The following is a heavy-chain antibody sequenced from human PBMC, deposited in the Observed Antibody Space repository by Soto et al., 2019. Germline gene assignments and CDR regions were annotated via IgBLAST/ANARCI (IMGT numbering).Heavy chain of an antibody. Sequence: QVQLVQSGAEVKKPGSSVKVSCKASGGTFSSYAISWVRQAPGQGLEWMGGIIPIFGTANYAQKFQGRVTITADESTSTAYMELSSLRSEDTAVYYCARAVGGYYDSSGYYYSYYYYGMDVWGQGTTVTVSS. D-gene: IGHD3-22*01. CDR3: ARAVGGYYDSSGYYYSYYYYGMDV. V-gene: IGHV1-69*12. CDR2: IIPIFGTA. CDR1: GGTFSSYA. J-gene: IGHJ6*02.